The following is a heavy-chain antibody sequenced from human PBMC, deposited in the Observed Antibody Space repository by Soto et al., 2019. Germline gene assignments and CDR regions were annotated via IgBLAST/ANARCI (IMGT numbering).Heavy chain of an antibody. D-gene: IGHD6-13*01. CDR1: GFTSDDYA. CDR2: ISWNGGSI. CDR3: AKVIWRQQLGNNWFDP. V-gene: IGHV3-9*02. Sequence: EVQLVESGGGLVQPGRYLRLSCAASGFTSDDYAMHWVRQAPGKGLEWVSGISWNGGSIGYADSVKGRFTISRDNAKTSLYLQMNSLRAEDTALYYRAKVIWRQQLGNNWFDPWGQGTLVTVSS. J-gene: IGHJ5*02.